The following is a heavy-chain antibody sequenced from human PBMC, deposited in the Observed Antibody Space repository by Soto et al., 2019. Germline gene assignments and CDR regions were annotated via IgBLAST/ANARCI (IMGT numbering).Heavy chain of an antibody. J-gene: IGHJ2*01. Sequence: SVNVTCKASGGTFSSYAISWVRQAPGEGLEWMGWFIPCLGTANCTQKFQGRVKITADKSTSTAYMELSSLRSEDTAVYYCARAASSIAPGGYFDLWGRGTLVTGLL. V-gene: IGHV1-69*06. CDR1: GGTFSSYA. D-gene: IGHD6-6*01. CDR2: FIPCLGTA. CDR3: ARAASSIAPGGYFDL.